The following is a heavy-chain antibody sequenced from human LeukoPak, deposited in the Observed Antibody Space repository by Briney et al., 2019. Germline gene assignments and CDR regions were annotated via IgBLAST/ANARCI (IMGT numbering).Heavy chain of an antibody. CDR2: IKTDGSET. J-gene: IGHJ4*02. CDR1: GFNFRDHW. CDR3: VKNNGWFHLAQ. D-gene: IGHD6-19*01. V-gene: IGHV3-7*03. Sequence: GRSLRLSCAASGFNFRDHWMDWVRQAPGKGLEWVGHIKTDGSETYYLDSLRGRFSISRDNTDNALYLQMNSLRVEDTAVYYCVKNNGWFHLAQWGQGTLVTVSS.